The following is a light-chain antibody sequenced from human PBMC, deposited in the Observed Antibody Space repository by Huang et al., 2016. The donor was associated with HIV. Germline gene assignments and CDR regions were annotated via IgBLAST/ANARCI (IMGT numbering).Light chain of an antibody. CDR3: MQALQTPPT. CDR1: QSLLHSNGYNF. CDR2: LGS. Sequence: DIVMTQSPLSLPVTPGEPASISCRSSQSLLHSNGYNFLDWYLQKPGQSQQLLIYLGSNRASGVHDRFSGSGSGTDFTLKISRVEAEDIGIYYCMQALQTPPTCGGGTKVEI. J-gene: IGKJ4*01. V-gene: IGKV2-28*01.